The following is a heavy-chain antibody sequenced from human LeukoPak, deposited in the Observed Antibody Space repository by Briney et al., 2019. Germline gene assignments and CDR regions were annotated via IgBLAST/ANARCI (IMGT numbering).Heavy chain of an antibody. CDR2: IRYDGSNK. J-gene: IGHJ3*02. V-gene: IGHV3-30*02. D-gene: IGHD5-18*01. Sequence: GGSLRLSCAASGFTFSTYAIHWVRQAPGKGLEWVAFIRYDGSNKYYADSVKGRFTISRDNSKNTLYLQMNSLRVEDTAVYYCAKRARPASDTAMANGAFDIWGQGTMVTVSS. CDR1: GFTFSTYA. CDR3: AKRARPASDTAMANGAFDI.